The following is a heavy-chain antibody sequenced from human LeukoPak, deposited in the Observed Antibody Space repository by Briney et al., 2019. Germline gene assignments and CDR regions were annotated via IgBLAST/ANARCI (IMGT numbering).Heavy chain of an antibody. V-gene: IGHV4-34*01. CDR3: ARGVPGYCSSTSCYLGSNYYYYYYMDV. D-gene: IGHD2-2*03. Sequence: PSETLSLTCAVYGGSFSGYYWSWIRQPPGKGLEWIGEINHSGSTNYNPSLKSRVTISVDTSKNQFSLKLSSVCAAGTAVYYCARGVPGYCSSTSCYLGSNYYYYYYMDVWGKGTTVTVSS. CDR2: INHSGST. CDR1: GGSFSGYY. J-gene: IGHJ6*03.